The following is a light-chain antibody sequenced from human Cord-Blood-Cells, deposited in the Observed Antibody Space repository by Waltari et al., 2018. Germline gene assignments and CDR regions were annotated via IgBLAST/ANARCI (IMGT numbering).Light chain of an antibody. CDR3: QQYYSTPQNS. J-gene: IGKJ2*03. CDR1: QRVLYSANNKNY. CDR2: CAS. Sequence: DIVMTQSPDSLAVSLGARGTINCKSSQRVLYSANNKNYLAWYQQRPGQPPVLLIYCASTLESGVPDRFSGSGSGTDFTLTISSLQAEDVAVYYCQQYYSTPQNSFGHGTKLEIK. V-gene: IGKV4-1*01.